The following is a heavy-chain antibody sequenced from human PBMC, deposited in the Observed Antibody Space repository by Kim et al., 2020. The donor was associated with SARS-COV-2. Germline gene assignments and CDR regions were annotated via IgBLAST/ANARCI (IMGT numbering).Heavy chain of an antibody. V-gene: IGHV3-30*04. Sequence: GGSLRLSCAASGFTFSSYAMHWVRQAPGKGLEWVAVISYDGSNKYYADSVKGRFTISRDNSKNTLYLQMNSLRAEDTAVYYCASRPGEFAGNIDYWGQGTLVTVSS. CDR2: ISYDGSNK. J-gene: IGHJ4*02. D-gene: IGHD3-10*01. CDR3: ASRPGEFAGNIDY. CDR1: GFTFSSYA.